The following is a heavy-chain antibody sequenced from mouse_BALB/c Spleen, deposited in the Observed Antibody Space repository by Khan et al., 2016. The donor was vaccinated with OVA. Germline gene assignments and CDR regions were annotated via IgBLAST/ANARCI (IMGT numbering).Heavy chain of an antibody. CDR2: ISYSGST. D-gene: IGHD2-3*01. CDR1: GDSITSGY. Sequence: VQLKQSGPSLVKPSQTLSLTCSVTGDSITSGYWNWIRKFPGNKLEYMGYISYSGSTYYNPSLKSRISITRDTSKNQYYLQLNSVTTEDTATYSCARWVYDGHYGRFAYWGQGTLVTGSA. V-gene: IGHV3-8*02. CDR3: ARWVYDGHYGRFAY. J-gene: IGHJ3*01.